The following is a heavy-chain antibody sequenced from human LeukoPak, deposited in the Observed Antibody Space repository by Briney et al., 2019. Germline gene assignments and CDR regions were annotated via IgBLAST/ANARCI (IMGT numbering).Heavy chain of an antibody. CDR1: GFTFSIYT. CDR3: ARDGYQVPTTFGTFDP. V-gene: IGHV3-21*01. D-gene: IGHD3-3*01. J-gene: IGHJ5*02. CDR2: ISAGSRHI. Sequence: GGSLRLSCEASGFTFSIYTMNWVRQAPGKGLEWVSLISAGSRHIYYADSLRGRFTISRDGAKNSLYLQMNSLRAEDTAVYYCARDGYQVPTTFGTFDPWGQGTLVTVSS.